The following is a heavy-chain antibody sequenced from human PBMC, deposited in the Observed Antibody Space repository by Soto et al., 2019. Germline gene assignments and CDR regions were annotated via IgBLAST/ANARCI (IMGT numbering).Heavy chain of an antibody. V-gene: IGHV1-69*01. CDR1: GGTFSSYA. J-gene: IGHJ5*02. CDR3: ARGAGDLCTNGVCYNWFAP. CDR2: IITIFGTA. Sequence: QVQLVQSGAEVKKPGSSVKVSCKASGGTFSSYAISWVRQAPGQGLEWMGGIITIFGTANYAEKFQGRVTITADESRSTAYMEVSSLRSEDTAVYYCARGAGDLCTNGVCYNWFAPWGKGTLVTVSS. D-gene: IGHD2-8*01.